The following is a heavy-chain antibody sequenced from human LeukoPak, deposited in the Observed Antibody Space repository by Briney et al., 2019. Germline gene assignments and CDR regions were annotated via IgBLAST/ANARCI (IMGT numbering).Heavy chain of an antibody. CDR3: AYGLARLPNWFDP. CDR1: GFTFSSSA. D-gene: IGHD2-21*02. J-gene: IGHJ5*02. V-gene: IGHV3-21*01. CDR2: ISSSSSSYI. Sequence: PGGSLRLSCAASGFTFSSSAMSWVRQAPGKGLEWVSSISSSSSSYIYYADSVKGRFTISRDNAKNSLYLQMNSLRAEDTAVYYCAYGLARLPNWFDPWGQGTLVTVSS.